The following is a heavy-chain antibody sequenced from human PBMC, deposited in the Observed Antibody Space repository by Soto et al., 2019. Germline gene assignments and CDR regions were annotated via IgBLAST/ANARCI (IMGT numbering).Heavy chain of an antibody. CDR1: GFTFSSYG. CDR2: IWYDGSNK. Sequence: PGGSLRLSCAASGFTFSSYGMHWVRQAPGKGLEWVAVIWYDGSNKYYADSVKGRFTISRDNSKNTLYLQMNSLRAEDTAVYYCARGQSSMIVVVTPLDYWGQGTLVTVSS. CDR3: ARGQSSMIVVVTPLDY. V-gene: IGHV3-33*01. J-gene: IGHJ4*02. D-gene: IGHD3-22*01.